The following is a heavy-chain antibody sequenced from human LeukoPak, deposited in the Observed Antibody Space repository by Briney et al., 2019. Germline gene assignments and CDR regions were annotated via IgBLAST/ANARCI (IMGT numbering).Heavy chain of an antibody. CDR3: TRVSSSGWYYYYMDV. D-gene: IGHD6-19*01. J-gene: IGHJ6*03. Sequence: ASVKVSCKASGYTFTSYGISWVRQAPGQGLEWMGWISAYNGNTNYAQKLQGRVTMTTDTSTSTAYMELRSLRSDDTAVYYCTRVSSSGWYYYYMDVWGKGTTVTISS. CDR2: ISAYNGNT. V-gene: IGHV1-18*01. CDR1: GYTFTSYG.